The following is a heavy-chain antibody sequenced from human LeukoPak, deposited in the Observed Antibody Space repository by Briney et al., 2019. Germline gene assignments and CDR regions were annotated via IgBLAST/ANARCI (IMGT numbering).Heavy chain of an antibody. Sequence: EASVKVSCKASGYTFTSYGISWVRQAPGQGLEWMGWISAYNGNTNYAQKLQGRVTMTTDTSTSTAYMELRSLRSDDTAVYYCARYGIEAGYYYYYYMDVWGKGTTVTVSS. CDR2: ISAYNGNT. CDR3: ARYGIEAGYYYYYYMDV. D-gene: IGHD6-25*01. V-gene: IGHV1-18*01. J-gene: IGHJ6*03. CDR1: GYTFTSYG.